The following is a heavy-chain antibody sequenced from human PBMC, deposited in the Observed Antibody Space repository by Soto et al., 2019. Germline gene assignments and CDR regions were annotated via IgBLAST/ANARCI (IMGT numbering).Heavy chain of an antibody. J-gene: IGHJ4*02. CDR2: ISYSGST. V-gene: IGHV4-59*08. Sequence: QVQLQESGPGLVKPSETLSLTCTVSGASITSYYWSWLRQPPGKGLEWIGYISYSGSTNYNPSLKSRVTISFDTSKNQFSLKLNSATAADTAVYYYARHYDAYSGSYPFDYWGQGSLVTVSS. D-gene: IGHD1-26*01. CDR1: GASITSYY. CDR3: ARHYDAYSGSYPFDY.